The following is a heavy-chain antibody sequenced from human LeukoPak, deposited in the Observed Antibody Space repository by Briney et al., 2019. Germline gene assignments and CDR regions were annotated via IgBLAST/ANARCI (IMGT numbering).Heavy chain of an antibody. CDR2: INHSGST. J-gene: IGHJ6*03. Sequence: GSLRLSCAASGFTFSSYWMSWVRQPPGKGLEWIGEINHSGSTNYNPSLKSRVTISVDTSKNQFSLKLSSVTAADTAVYYCARVEGIAARPDYYYYMDVWGKGTTVTVSS. CDR1: GFTFSSYW. D-gene: IGHD6-6*01. V-gene: IGHV4-34*01. CDR3: ARVEGIAARPDYYYYMDV.